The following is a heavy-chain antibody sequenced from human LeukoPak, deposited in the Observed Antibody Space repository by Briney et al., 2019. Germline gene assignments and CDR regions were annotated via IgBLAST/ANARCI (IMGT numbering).Heavy chain of an antibody. CDR1: GYTFTSYG. D-gene: IGHD3-22*01. V-gene: IGHV1-18*01. J-gene: IGHJ2*01. CDR2: ISAYNGNT. Sequence: ASVKVSCKASGYTFTSYGISWVRQAPGQGLEWMGWISAYNGNTNYAQKLQGRVTMTTDTSTSTAYMELRSLRSDDTAVYYCARESVNYYDSSGYQAGWYFDLWGRGTLVTVSS. CDR3: ARESVNYYDSSGYQAGWYFDL.